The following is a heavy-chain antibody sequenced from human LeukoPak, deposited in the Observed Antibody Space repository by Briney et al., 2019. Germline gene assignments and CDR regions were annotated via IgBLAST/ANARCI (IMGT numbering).Heavy chain of an antibody. CDR3: ARVGDYYGSPFDY. J-gene: IGHJ4*02. CDR2: ISCSGSTI. D-gene: IGHD3-10*01. V-gene: IGHV3-48*03. Sequence: GGSLRLSCAASGFTFSSYEMNWVRQAPGKGLEWVSYISCSGSTIYYADSVKGRFTISRDNAKHSLYLQMNSLRAEDTAGYYCARVGDYYGSPFDYWGQGTLVTVSS. CDR1: GFTFSSYE.